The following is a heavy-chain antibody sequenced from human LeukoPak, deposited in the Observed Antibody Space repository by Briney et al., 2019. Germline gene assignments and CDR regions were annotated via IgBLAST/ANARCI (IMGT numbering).Heavy chain of an antibody. CDR1: GYTFISYG. CDR2: ISTYNGNT. V-gene: IGHV1-18*01. Sequence: ASVKVSCKASGYTFISYGISWVRQAPGQGLEWMGWISTYNGNTNYAQKLQGRVTMTTDTSATTVYMELRSLRSDDTAVYYCARDLPSYGSSISCSPSDDWGQGTLVTVSS. D-gene: IGHD2-2*01. J-gene: IGHJ4*02. CDR3: ARDLPSYGSSISCSPSDD.